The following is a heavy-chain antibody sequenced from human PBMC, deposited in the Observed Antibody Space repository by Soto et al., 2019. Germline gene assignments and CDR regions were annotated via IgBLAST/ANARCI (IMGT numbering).Heavy chain of an antibody. CDR3: ARVPQWCMHCLDV. D-gene: IGHD2-8*01. J-gene: IGHJ6*02. CDR2: ISSSGTYI. V-gene: IGHV3-21*01. Sequence: EVQLVESGGGLVKPGGSLRLSCAASGFAFSTYNINWVRQAPGKGLEWVSSISSSGTYIYSADSLMGRFTISRDNAKNSLYLQMNSLRAEDTAVYYCARVPQWCMHCLDVWGQGTTATVSS. CDR1: GFAFSTYN.